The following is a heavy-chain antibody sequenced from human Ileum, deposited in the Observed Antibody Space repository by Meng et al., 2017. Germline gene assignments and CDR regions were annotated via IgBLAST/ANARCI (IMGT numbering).Heavy chain of an antibody. D-gene: IGHD4-17*01. J-gene: IGHJ3*01. Sequence: GGSLRLSCAGSGFTFSNYGMVWIRQAPGKGLEWVSSVTGGGGVTNYAESVKGRFSISRDNSKNTLYLQMNGLRDEDTAVYYCAKDPNGDYLGAFDFWGPGTMVTVSS. V-gene: IGHV3-23*01. CDR3: AKDPNGDYLGAFDF. CDR1: GFTFSNYG. CDR2: VTGGGGVT.